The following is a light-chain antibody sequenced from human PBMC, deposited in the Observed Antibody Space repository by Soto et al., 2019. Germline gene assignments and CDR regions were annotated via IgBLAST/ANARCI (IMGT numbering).Light chain of an antibody. CDR1: QRVSSSY. V-gene: IGKV3-20*01. CDR3: QRYGSSPPFT. J-gene: IGKJ2*01. Sequence: EIVLTQSPGTLSLSPGERATLSCRASQRVSSSYLAWYQQKPGQAPRLLIYGASSRATGIPDRFSGSGSGTAFTLTISRLEPEDFAVYFCQRYGSSPPFTFGQGTQVEI. CDR2: GAS.